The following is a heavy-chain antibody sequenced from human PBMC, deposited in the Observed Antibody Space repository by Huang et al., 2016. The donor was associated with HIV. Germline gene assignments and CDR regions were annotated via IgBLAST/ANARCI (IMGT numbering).Heavy chain of an antibody. CDR2: IYYSGST. CDR1: GGSIHSSSYY. CDR3: ARHFSYYDSSGYTPWDAFDI. D-gene: IGHD3-22*01. Sequence: QLQLQGSGPGLVKPSETLSLTCTVSGGSIHSSSYYWGWIRQPPGKGLEGVGSIYYSGSTDYNPSLKRRVTESVDTSKNQFSLKLSSVTAADTAVYYCARHFSYYDSSGYTPWDAFDIWGQGTMVTVSS. V-gene: IGHV4-39*01. J-gene: IGHJ3*02.